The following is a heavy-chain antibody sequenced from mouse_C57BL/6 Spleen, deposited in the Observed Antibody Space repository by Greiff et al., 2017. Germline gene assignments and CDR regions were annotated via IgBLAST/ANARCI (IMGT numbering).Heavy chain of an antibody. CDR2: IYPGDGDT. CDR3: ARDCYGSSHYFGD. J-gene: IGHJ2*01. D-gene: IGHD1-1*01. Sequence: QVQLQQSGPELVKPGASVKISCKASGYAFSSSWMNWVKQRPGKGLEWIGRIYPGDGDTNYNGKFKGKATLTADKSSSTAYMQLSSLTSEDAAVYVGARDCYGSSHYFGDWGKGTTLTVSS. CDR1: GYAFSSSW. V-gene: IGHV1-82*01.